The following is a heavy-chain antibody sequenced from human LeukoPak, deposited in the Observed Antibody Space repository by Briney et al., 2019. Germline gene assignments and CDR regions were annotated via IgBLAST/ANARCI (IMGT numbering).Heavy chain of an antibody. D-gene: IGHD3-3*01. CDR3: ARQHDSYRNYYVDV. V-gene: IGHV4-39*01. CDR2: LYHSDSI. Sequence: TAETLSLTCTVSGGSISSSSYYWGWIRQPPGKGLEWIGSLYHSDSIYYNPSLESRVTTSVDTSKNQFSLKMSFVTAADTAVYYCARQHDSYRNYYVDVWGKGTKVTVSS. J-gene: IGHJ6*03. CDR1: GGSISSSSYY.